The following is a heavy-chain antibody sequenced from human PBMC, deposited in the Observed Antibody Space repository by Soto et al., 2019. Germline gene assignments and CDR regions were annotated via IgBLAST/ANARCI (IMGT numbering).Heavy chain of an antibody. V-gene: IGHV1-2*02. CDR2: INPNSGGT. Sequence: VASVKVSCKASGYTFTGYYMHWVRQAPGQGLEWMGWINPNSGGTNYAQKFQGRVTMTRDTSISTAYMELSRLRSDDTAVYYCARDHDILTAYLGYYYGMDVWGQGTTVTVSS. J-gene: IGHJ6*02. D-gene: IGHD3-9*01. CDR1: GYTFTGYY. CDR3: ARDHDILTAYLGYYYGMDV.